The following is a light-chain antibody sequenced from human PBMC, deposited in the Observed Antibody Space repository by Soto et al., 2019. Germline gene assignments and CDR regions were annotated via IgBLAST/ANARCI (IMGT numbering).Light chain of an antibody. CDR3: QSYDTNLRGL. V-gene: IGLV1-40*01. Sequence: QSVLTQPPSVSGAPGQRVTISCTGSSSNIGAGYDVHWYQQLPGTAPKLPIYANSNRPSGVPDRFSGSKSGTSASLAITGLQAEDEAEYYCQSYDTNLRGLFGTGTKVTVL. J-gene: IGLJ1*01. CDR1: SSNIGAGYD. CDR2: ANS.